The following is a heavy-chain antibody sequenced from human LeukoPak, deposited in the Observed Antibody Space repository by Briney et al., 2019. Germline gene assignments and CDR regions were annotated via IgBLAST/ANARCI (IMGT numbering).Heavy chain of an antibody. J-gene: IGHJ6*04. CDR3: AERGVAIDVCV. D-gene: IGHD2-2*02. CDR1: GFTFSSDA. CDR2: ISGSGGST. V-gene: IGHV3-23*01. Sequence: GGSLRLSCAASGFTFSSDAMSWVRQAPGKGLEWVSAISGSGGSTYYADSVNGRFTISRDNSKKTLLLQMNRLRAEDTALYYCAERGVAIDVCVWGKGTTVAISS.